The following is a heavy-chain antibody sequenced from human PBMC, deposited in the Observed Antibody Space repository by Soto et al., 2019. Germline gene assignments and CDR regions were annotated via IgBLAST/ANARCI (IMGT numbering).Heavy chain of an antibody. J-gene: IGHJ6*02. CDR3: ARDGCSSTSCYHGRILLDV. CDR2: IYYSGST. D-gene: IGHD2-2*01. Sequence: SETLCLTCTVSGGSISSGGYSWSWISQHPGKGLEWIGYIYYSGSTYYNPSLKSRVTISVDTSKNQFSLKLSSVTAADTAVYYCARDGCSSTSCYHGRILLDVWGQGTTVT. V-gene: IGHV4-31*03. CDR1: GGSISSGGYS.